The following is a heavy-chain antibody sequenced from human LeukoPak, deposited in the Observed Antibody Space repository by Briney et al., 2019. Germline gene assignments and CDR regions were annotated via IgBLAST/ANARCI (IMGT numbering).Heavy chain of an antibody. CDR2: ISYDGSNK. J-gene: IGHJ4*02. V-gene: IGHV3-30*04. CDR3: AREVRDSSSWYPLGY. Sequence: PGGSLRLSCAASGFTFSSYAMHWVRQAPGKGLEWVAVISYDGSNKYYADSVKGRFTISRDNSKNTLYLQMNSLRAEDTAVYYCAREVRDSSSWYPLGYWGQGTLVTVSS. CDR1: GFTFSSYA. D-gene: IGHD6-13*01.